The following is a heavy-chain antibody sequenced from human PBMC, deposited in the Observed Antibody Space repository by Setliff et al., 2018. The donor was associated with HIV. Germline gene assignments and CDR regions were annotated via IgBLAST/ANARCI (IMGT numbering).Heavy chain of an antibody. J-gene: IGHJ5*02. D-gene: IGHD2-15*01. CDR2: INPNSGGT. Sequence: ASVKVSCKASGYTFTGYYMHWVRQAPGQGLEWMGWINPNSGGTTYAQTFQGRVTMTRDTSTNTAYMEVNSLTSDDTAVYYCARDLVVVAPYYCFDPWGQGTLVTVSS. CDR1: GYTFTGYY. V-gene: IGHV1-2*02. CDR3: ARDLVVVAPYYCFDP.